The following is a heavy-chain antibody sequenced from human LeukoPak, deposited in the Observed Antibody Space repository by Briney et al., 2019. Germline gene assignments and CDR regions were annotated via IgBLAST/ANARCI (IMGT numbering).Heavy chain of an antibody. Sequence: PGGSLRLSCAASGFTFSRYWMTWVRQAPGKGLEWVANIKQDGREKYYVDSVKGRFTISRDNAKNSLYLQMNSLRAEDTAVYYRARFIVGAPDCWGQGTLVTVSS. CDR2: IKQDGREK. CDR1: GFTFSRYW. CDR3: ARFIVGAPDC. V-gene: IGHV3-7*04. J-gene: IGHJ4*02. D-gene: IGHD1-26*01.